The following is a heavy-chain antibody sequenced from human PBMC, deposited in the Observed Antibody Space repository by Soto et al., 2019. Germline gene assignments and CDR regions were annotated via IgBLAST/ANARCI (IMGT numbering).Heavy chain of an antibody. CDR2: ISAYNGNT. J-gene: IGHJ4*02. CDR1: GYTFTSYG. D-gene: IGHD3-22*01. V-gene: IGHV1-18*01. CDR3: ARVLRTMIVVVIDY. Sequence: ASKKVSCKASGYTFTSYGISWVRQAPGQGLEWMGWISAYNGNTNYAQKLQGRVTMTTDTSTSTAYMELRSMRSDVTAVYYCARVLRTMIVVVIDYWGQGTLVTVSS.